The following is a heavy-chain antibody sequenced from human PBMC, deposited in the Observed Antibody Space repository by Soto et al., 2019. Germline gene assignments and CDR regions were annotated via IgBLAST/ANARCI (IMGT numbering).Heavy chain of an antibody. CDR2: FYYTGST. Sequence: SETLSLTCTVSGGSISSSNYYWDWIRQPPGKGLGWIGSFYYTGSTYYNPSLKSRVTISVDTSKNHFSLKLTSVTAADTAVYYCATHQGYYGSGNYCFDHWGQGTLVTVSS. CDR1: GGSISSSNYY. V-gene: IGHV4-39*01. D-gene: IGHD3-10*01. J-gene: IGHJ4*02. CDR3: ATHQGYYGSGNYCFDH.